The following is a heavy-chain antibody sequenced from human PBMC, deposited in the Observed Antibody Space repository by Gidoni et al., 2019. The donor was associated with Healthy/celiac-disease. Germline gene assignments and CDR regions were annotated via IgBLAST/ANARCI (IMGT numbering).Heavy chain of an antibody. CDR3: ATIYDSSGYYP. Sequence: QLQLQESGPGLVKPSETLSLTCTVSGGSISSSSYYWGWIRQPPGKGLEWIGSIYYSGSTYYNPSLKSRVTISVDTSKNQFSLKLSSVTAADTAVYYCATIYDSSGYYPWGQGTLVTVSS. CDR1: GGSISSSSYY. D-gene: IGHD3-22*01. CDR2: IYYSGST. V-gene: IGHV4-39*01. J-gene: IGHJ5*02.